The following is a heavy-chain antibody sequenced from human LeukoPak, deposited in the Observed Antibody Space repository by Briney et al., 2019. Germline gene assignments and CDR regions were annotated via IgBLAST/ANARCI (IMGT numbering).Heavy chain of an antibody. V-gene: IGHV4-34*01. CDR2: INHSGST. CDR1: GGSFSGYY. Sequence: PSETLSLTCAVYGGSFSGYYWSWIRQPPGKGLEWIGEINHSGSTNYNPSLKSRVTISVDTSKNQFSLKLSSVTATDTAVYYCARFQDNGDYFDHWGQGSLVTVSS. D-gene: IGHD4-17*01. CDR3: ARFQDNGDYFDH. J-gene: IGHJ4*02.